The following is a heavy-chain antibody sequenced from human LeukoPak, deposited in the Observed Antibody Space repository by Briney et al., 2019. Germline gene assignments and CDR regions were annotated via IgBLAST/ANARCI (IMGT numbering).Heavy chain of an antibody. CDR1: GFTFSIYG. CDR2: ISGSGGST. Sequence: PGGSLRLSCAASGFTFSIYGMHWVRQAPGKGLEWVSAISGSGGSTYYADSVKGRFTISRDNSKNTLYLQMNSLKAEDTAVYYCAKDFFREEEQPFSAVSFDYWGQGTLVTVSS. CDR3: AKDFFREEEQPFSAVSFDY. V-gene: IGHV3-23*01. J-gene: IGHJ4*02. D-gene: IGHD3-10*01.